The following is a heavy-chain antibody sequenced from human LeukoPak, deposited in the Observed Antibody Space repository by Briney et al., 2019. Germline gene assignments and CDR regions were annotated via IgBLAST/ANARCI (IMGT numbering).Heavy chain of an antibody. J-gene: IGHJ3*02. V-gene: IGHV3-13*01. Sequence: PGGSLRLSCAASGFTFSSYDMHWVRQATGKGLEWASAIGTAGDTYYPGSVKGRFTISRENAKNSLYLQMNSLRAGDTAVYYCARAKSDYYDSSGDDAFDIWGQGTMVTVSS. CDR1: GFTFSSYD. CDR3: ARAKSDYYDSSGDDAFDI. CDR2: IGTAGDT. D-gene: IGHD3-22*01.